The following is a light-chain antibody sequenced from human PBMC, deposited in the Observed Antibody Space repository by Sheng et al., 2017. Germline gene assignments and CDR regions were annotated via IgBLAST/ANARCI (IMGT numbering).Light chain of an antibody. V-gene: IGKV3D-20*02. CDR2: DSS. CDR3: QQRNQWPLT. CDR1: QIVSSVY. Sequence: EIVLTQSPGTLSLSPGERATLSCRASQIVSSVYLAWYQQKPGQAPRLLIYDSSVRATGTPGRFSGSGAGTGFTFTISSLEPEDVAVYYCQQRNQWPLTFGGGTKVEI. J-gene: IGKJ4*01.